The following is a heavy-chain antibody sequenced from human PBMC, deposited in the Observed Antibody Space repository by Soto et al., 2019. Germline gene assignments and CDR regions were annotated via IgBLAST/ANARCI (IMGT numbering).Heavy chain of an antibody. CDR2: ISGSGGST. CDR3: AKDRAYYDFWSGYSIIGYNDY. J-gene: IGHJ4*02. Sequence: GGSLRLSCAASGFTFSSYAMSWVRQAPGKGLEWVSAISGSGGSTYYADSVKGRFTISRDNSKNTLYLQMNSLRAEDTAVYYCAKDRAYYDFWSGYSIIGYNDYWGQGTLVTVSS. V-gene: IGHV3-23*01. CDR1: GFTFSSYA. D-gene: IGHD3-3*01.